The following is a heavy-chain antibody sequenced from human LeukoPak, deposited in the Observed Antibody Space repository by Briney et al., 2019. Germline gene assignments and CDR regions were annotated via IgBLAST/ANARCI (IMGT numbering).Heavy chain of an antibody. V-gene: IGHV1-24*01. J-gene: IGHJ3*02. Sequence: GASVKVSCKVSGYALTELSMHWVRQAPGKGLEWMGGFDPEDGETIYARKFQGRVTMTEDTSTDTAYMELSSLRSEDTAVYYCATVSTRGASSYYAGAFDIWGQGTMVTVSS. CDR3: ATVSTRGASSYYAGAFDI. CDR2: FDPEDGET. D-gene: IGHD3-10*01. CDR1: GYALTELS.